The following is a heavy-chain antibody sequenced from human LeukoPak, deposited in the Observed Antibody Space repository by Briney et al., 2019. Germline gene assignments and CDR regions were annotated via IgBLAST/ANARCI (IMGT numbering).Heavy chain of an antibody. CDR2: IIPIFGTA. V-gene: IGHV1-69*05. Sequence: SVKVSCKASGGTFSSYAISWVRQSPGQGLEWMGRIIPIFGTANYAQKFQGRVTITTDESTSTAYMELSSLRSEDTAVYYCARDPNPYSGEGDYWGQGTLVTVSS. D-gene: IGHD3-10*01. CDR1: GGTFSSYA. J-gene: IGHJ4*02. CDR3: ARDPNPYSGEGDY.